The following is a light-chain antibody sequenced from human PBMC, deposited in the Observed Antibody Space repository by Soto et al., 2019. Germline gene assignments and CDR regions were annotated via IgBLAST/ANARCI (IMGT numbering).Light chain of an antibody. CDR2: GAS. CDR1: QSVGRS. CDR3: QQYGSSPRT. Sequence: IVMTQSPATLSVSPGERATLSCRASQSVGRSLAWYQQKPGQAPRLLIYGASSRATGIPDRFSGSGSGTDFTLTISRLEPEDFAVYYCQQYGSSPRTFGQGTKV. V-gene: IGKV3-20*01. J-gene: IGKJ1*01.